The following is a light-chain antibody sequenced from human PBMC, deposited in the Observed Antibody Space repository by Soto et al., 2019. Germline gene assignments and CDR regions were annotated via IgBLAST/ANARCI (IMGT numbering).Light chain of an antibody. CDR1: QSVSSN. J-gene: IGKJ1*01. CDR2: GAS. V-gene: IGKV3-15*01. CDR3: QQYNNWPPWT. Sequence: EIVMTQSPATLSVSPGERATLSCRASQSVSSNLAWYQQKPGQAPRLLIYGASTRANGIPARFSGSGSGTEFPLTISSLQSEDFAVYYCQQYNNWPPWTFGQVTKVEIK.